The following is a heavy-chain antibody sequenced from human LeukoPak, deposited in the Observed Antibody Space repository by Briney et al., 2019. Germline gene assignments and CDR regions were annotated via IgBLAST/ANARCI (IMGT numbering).Heavy chain of an antibody. CDR2: INPNSGDT. V-gene: IGHV1-2*02. CDR3: ARDGSQCLPPRRFEY. J-gene: IGHJ4*02. Sequence: ASVKVSCKASGYTFTAYYMHWVRQAPGQGLEWMGWINPNSGDTNYAQNFQGRVTMTSDTSVSTTYMELSRLTSDDTAVYFCARDGSQCLPPRRFEYWGVGALVTVSS. CDR1: GYTFTAYY. D-gene: IGHD6-19*01.